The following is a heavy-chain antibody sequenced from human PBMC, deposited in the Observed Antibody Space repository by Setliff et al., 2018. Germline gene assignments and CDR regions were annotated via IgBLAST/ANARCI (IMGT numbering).Heavy chain of an antibody. V-gene: IGHV4-34*01. CDR1: GGSFSGYF. CDR2: INDRGST. CDR3: ARAYYYGSGNSHKYYMDV. J-gene: IGHJ6*03. Sequence: PSETLSLTCAVYGGSFSGYFWSWIRQSPGRGLEWIGEINDRGSTHYNPPLKSRVTISVDTSKNQFSLKLTSVSAADTAVYYCARAYYYGSGNSHKYYMDVWGKGTAVTVSS. D-gene: IGHD3-10*01.